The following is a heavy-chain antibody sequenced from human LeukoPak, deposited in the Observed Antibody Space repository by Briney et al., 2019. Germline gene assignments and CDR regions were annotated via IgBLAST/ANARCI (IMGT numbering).Heavy chain of an antibody. CDR1: GGSMSSYS. CDR2: IYTSGAA. Sequence: SETLSLTCTVSGGSMSSYSWNWVRQPAGKGLEWIGRIYTSGAAIYNPSLRSQVTMSIDTSKSQLSLKLTSVTAADTAVYYCARVHWNYDGLAWLDPWGQGALVTVSS. CDR3: ARVHWNYDGLAWLDP. V-gene: IGHV4-4*07. J-gene: IGHJ5*02. D-gene: IGHD1-7*01.